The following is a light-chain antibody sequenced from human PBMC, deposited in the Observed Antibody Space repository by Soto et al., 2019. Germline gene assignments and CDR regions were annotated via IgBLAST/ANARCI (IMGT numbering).Light chain of an antibody. J-gene: IGLJ1*01. Sequence: QSALTQPASVSGSPGQSITISCTGTNSDIGGYNYVSWYQHHPGKAPKLIIYEVNNRPSGVSNRFSGSKSGNTASLTISGLQAEDEADYYCTSYTSSTTLYVFGPGTKLTVL. CDR1: NSDIGGYNY. V-gene: IGLV2-14*01. CDR3: TSYTSSTTLYV. CDR2: EVN.